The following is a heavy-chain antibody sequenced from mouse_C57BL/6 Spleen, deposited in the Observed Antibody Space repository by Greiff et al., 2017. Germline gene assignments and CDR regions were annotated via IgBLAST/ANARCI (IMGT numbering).Heavy chain of an antibody. V-gene: IGHV1-15*01. J-gene: IGHJ3*01. Sequence: QVQLQQSGAELVRPGASVTLSCKASGYTFTDYEMHWVKQTPVHGLEWIGAIDPETGGTAYNQKFKGKAILTADKSSSTAYMELRSLTSEDSAVYYCTRSGTYYGNSWFAYGGQGTLVTVSA. D-gene: IGHD2-10*01. CDR1: GYTFTDYE. CDR2: IDPETGGT. CDR3: TRSGTYYGNSWFAY.